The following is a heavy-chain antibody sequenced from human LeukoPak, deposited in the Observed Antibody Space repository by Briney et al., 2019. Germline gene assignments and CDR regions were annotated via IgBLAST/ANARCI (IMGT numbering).Heavy chain of an antibody. CDR3: ARGSNYYFDY. V-gene: IGHV4-38-2*01. Sequence: SETRSLTCAVSGYSISSGYYWGWIRQPPGKGLEWIGSIYHSGSTYYNPSLKSRVTISVDTSKNQFSLKLSSVTAADTAVYYCARGSNYYFDYWGQGTLVTVSS. J-gene: IGHJ4*02. CDR1: GYSISSGYY. D-gene: IGHD6-13*01. CDR2: IYHSGST.